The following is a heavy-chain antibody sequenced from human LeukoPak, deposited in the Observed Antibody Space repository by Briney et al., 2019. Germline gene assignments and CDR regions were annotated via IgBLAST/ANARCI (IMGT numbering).Heavy chain of an antibody. D-gene: IGHD2-15*01. Sequence: ASVKVSCKASGYTFTGYYMHWVRQAPGQALEWMGWINPNSGGTNYAQKFQGRVTMTRGTSISTAYMELSRLRSDDTAVYYCAREVVVAAKLDYWGQGTLVTVSS. J-gene: IGHJ4*02. CDR3: AREVVVAAKLDY. CDR1: GYTFTGYY. V-gene: IGHV1-2*02. CDR2: INPNSGGT.